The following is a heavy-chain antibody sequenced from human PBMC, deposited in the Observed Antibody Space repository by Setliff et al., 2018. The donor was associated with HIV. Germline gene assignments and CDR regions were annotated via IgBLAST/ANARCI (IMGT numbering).Heavy chain of an antibody. CDR3: ARDPPGSGFHLDY. Sequence: GGSLRLSCAASGFTFSSYSMSWVRQAPGKGLEWVSVIYSDGSSYYADSVRGRFTISRDNSKNTMYLQMNTLRVEDTAVYYCARDPPGSGFHLDYWGQGTPVTVSS. CDR2: IYSDGSS. J-gene: IGHJ4*02. V-gene: IGHV3-66*01. CDR1: GFTFSSYS. D-gene: IGHD5-12*01.